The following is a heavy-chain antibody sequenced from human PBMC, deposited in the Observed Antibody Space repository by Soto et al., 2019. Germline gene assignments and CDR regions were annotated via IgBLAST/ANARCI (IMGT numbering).Heavy chain of an antibody. Sequence: SSETLSLTCTVSGGSISGYYWSWIRQPPGKGLEWIGFIYYSGTTNYNPSLKSRVTISVDTSKNQFSLKLSSVTAADTAVYYCARVSGIYYYVMDVWGQGTTVTVSS. CDR3: ARVSGIYYYVMDV. J-gene: IGHJ6*02. CDR1: GGSISGYY. V-gene: IGHV4-59*12. CDR2: IYYSGTT. D-gene: IGHD3-10*01.